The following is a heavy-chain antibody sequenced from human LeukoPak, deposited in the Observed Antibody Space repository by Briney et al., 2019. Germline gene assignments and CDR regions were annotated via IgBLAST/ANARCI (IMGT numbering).Heavy chain of an antibody. Sequence: PGGSLRLSCAASGFTFSSYSMNWVRQAPGKGLEWVSSISSSSSYIYYADSVKGRFTISRDNAKNSLYLQMNSLRAEDTAVYYCAKVEGPFPSGFDYWGQGTQVTVSS. V-gene: IGHV3-21*01. CDR3: AKVEGPFPSGFDY. J-gene: IGHJ4*02. D-gene: IGHD2/OR15-2a*01. CDR1: GFTFSSYS. CDR2: ISSSSSYI.